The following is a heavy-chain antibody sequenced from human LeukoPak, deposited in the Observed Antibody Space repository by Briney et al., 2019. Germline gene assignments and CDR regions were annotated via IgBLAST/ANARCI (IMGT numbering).Heavy chain of an antibody. Sequence: SETLSLTCAVYGGPLSAYYWSWLPQPPGKGRVWIWDFNHWGSTNFNPPLESRVTISVGTSKDQFSPKLSHVTAGGTAVLYCASRKWLQSRWFVPWRQATLVALSS. V-gene: IGHV4-34*01. CDR2: FNHWGST. CDR3: ASRKWLQSRWFVP. CDR1: GGPLSAYY. J-gene: IGHJ5*02. D-gene: IGHD5-24*01.